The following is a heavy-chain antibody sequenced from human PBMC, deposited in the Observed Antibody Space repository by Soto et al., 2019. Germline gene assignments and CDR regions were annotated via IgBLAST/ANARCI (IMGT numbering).Heavy chain of an antibody. Sequence: EVQLLESGGGLVQPGGSLRLSCAASGFTFSSYAMSWVRQAPGKGLEWVSAISGSGGRTDYADSVKGRFTISRDNSKNTLYLQMSSLRAEDTAVYDCAGSSGWYRAFDMWGQGTMVTLSS. CDR2: ISGSGGRT. CDR1: GFTFSSYA. J-gene: IGHJ3*02. D-gene: IGHD6-19*01. V-gene: IGHV3-23*01. CDR3: AGSSGWYRAFDM.